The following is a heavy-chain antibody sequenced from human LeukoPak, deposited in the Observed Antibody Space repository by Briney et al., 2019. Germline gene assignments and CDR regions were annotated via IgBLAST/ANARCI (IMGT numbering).Heavy chain of an antibody. D-gene: IGHD5-24*01. CDR3: SRGVAIRDAYNWDQMDY. Sequence: ASVKVSCKASGYSFTSYYIHWVRQAPGQGLEWMGIINPSGGSRIYAQKFLGRVTMTRDTSTSTVYMELSSLRSEDTAVYYCSRGVAIRDAYNWDQMDYWGQGTLVTVSS. CDR1: GYSFTSYY. J-gene: IGHJ4*02. V-gene: IGHV1-46*01. CDR2: INPSGGSR.